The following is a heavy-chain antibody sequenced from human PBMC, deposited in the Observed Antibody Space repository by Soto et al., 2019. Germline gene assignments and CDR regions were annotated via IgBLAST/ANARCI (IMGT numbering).Heavy chain of an antibody. CDR2: IDPSDAYT. D-gene: IGHD2-2*01. CDR1: GYSFSSYW. CDR3: ARRQSSPYYYYGMDV. J-gene: IGHJ6*02. V-gene: IGHV5-10-1*01. Sequence: PGESLKISCKGFGYSFSSYWIGWVRQMPGKGLEWMGRIDPSDAYTNYSPSFQGHVTISTDKSISTAYLQWSSLKASDTAMYYCARRQSSPYYYYGMDVWGQGTTVTVSS.